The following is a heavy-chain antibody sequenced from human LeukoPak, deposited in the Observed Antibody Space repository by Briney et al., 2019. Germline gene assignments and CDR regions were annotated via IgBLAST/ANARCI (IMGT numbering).Heavy chain of an antibody. Sequence: GGSLRLSRAASGFTFSSYAMSWVRQAPGKGLEWVSAISGSGGSTYYADSVKGRFTISRDNSKNTLYLQMNSLRAEDTAVYYCAKDADSSGWSNYYGMDVWGQGTTVTVSS. CDR2: ISGSGGST. V-gene: IGHV3-23*01. CDR3: AKDADSSGWSNYYGMDV. J-gene: IGHJ6*02. CDR1: GFTFSSYA. D-gene: IGHD6-19*01.